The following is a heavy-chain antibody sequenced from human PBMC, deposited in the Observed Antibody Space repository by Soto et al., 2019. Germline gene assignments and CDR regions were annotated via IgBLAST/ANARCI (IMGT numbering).Heavy chain of an antibody. V-gene: IGHV3-13*04. Sequence: GGSLRLSCAASGFTFSSYDMHWVRQATGKGLEWVSAIGTAGDTYYPGSVKGRFTISRENAKNSLYLQMNSLRAGDTAVYYCARGIYYYGSDDYYYGMDVWGQGTTVTVSS. D-gene: IGHD3-10*01. J-gene: IGHJ6*02. CDR3: ARGIYYYGSDDYYYGMDV. CDR1: GFTFSSYD. CDR2: IGTAGDT.